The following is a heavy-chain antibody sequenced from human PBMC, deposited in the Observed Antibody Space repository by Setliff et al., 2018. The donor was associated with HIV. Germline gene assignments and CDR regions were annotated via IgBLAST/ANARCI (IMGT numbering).Heavy chain of an antibody. CDR3: ARQLDYTNGRYFDY. Sequence: SETLSLTCTVSGDSIKSHHWSWIRQPAGKGLEWLAYTDASGDTNYNPSLRGRAIISLDTSNNQFSPNLNSVTAADTAVYYCARQLDYTNGRYFDYWGPGTLVTVSS. CDR1: GDSIKSHH. CDR2: TDASGDT. V-gene: IGHV4-4*09. J-gene: IGHJ4*02. D-gene: IGHD4-4*01.